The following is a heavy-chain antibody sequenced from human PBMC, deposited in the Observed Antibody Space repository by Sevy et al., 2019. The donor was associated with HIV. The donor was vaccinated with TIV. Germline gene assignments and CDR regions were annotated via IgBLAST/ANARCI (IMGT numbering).Heavy chain of an antibody. Sequence: GGSLRLSCEASGFTLSSYTMNWVRQSPEKGLEWVATFDRTDITHYADSVKGRFIISRDTAKNSLFLQMNSLRDDDTAMYFCVREEREFASHCDYWGRGTLVTVSS. D-gene: IGHD6-6*01. V-gene: IGHV3-48*02. CDR3: VREEREFASHCDY. CDR2: FDRTDIT. CDR1: GFTLSSYT. J-gene: IGHJ4*02.